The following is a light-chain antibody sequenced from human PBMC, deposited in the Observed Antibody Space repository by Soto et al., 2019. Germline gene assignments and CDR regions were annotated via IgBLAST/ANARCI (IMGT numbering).Light chain of an antibody. Sequence: QSVLTQPPSASGTPGQRVTISCSGSSSNIGSNTVSWYQQLPGTAPKLLIYSNNQRPSGVPDRFSGSKSGTSASLAISGLQYEDESDYYCAAWDDSLNGVVFGRGTKLTVL. CDR2: SNN. J-gene: IGLJ2*01. CDR3: AAWDDSLNGVV. V-gene: IGLV1-44*01. CDR1: SSNIGSNT.